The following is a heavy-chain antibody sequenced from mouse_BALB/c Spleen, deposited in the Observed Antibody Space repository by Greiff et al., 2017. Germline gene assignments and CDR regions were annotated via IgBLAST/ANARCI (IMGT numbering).Heavy chain of an antibody. V-gene: IGHV1S29*02. J-gene: IGHJ4*01. D-gene: IGHD2-14*01. CDR3: ARSYYRYDEGYYAMDY. CDR1: GYTFTDYN. Sequence: VQLQQSGPELVKPGASVKISCKASGYTFTDYNMHWVKQSHGKSLEWIGYIYPYNGGTGYNQKFKSKATLTVDNSSSTAYMELRSLTSEDSAVYYCARSYYRYDEGYYAMDYWGQGTSVTVSS. CDR2: IYPYNGGT.